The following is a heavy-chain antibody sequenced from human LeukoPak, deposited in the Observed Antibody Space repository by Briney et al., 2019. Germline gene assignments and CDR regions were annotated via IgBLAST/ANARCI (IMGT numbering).Heavy chain of an antibody. Sequence: LGGSLRLSCAASGFTFSSYAMHWVRQAPGKELEWVAVISYDGSNKYYADSVKGRFTISRDNSKNTLYLQMNSLRAEDTAVYYCARDRYYDSSGYYVVYWGQGTLVTVSS. CDR2: ISYDGSNK. V-gene: IGHV3-30*01. CDR1: GFTFSSYA. CDR3: ARDRYYDSSGYYVVY. J-gene: IGHJ4*02. D-gene: IGHD3-22*01.